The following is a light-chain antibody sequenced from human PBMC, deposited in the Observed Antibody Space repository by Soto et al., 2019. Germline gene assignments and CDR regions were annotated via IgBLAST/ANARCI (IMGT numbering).Light chain of an antibody. CDR2: HVS. CDR3: SSYTSTSTYV. J-gene: IGLJ1*01. V-gene: IGLV2-14*01. CDR1: SSDVGGYNY. Sequence: QSVLTQPASVSGSPGQSITISCTGTSSDVGGYNYVSWYQQYPGKAPQLMIYHVSNRPSGVSNRFSGSKYGNSASLTISGLQAEDEADYYCSSYTSTSTYVFGTGTKVTVL.